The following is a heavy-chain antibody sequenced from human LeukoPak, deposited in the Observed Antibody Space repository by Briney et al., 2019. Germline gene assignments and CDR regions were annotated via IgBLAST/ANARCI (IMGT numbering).Heavy chain of an antibody. CDR1: GGSISSGGYY. V-gene: IGHV4-31*03. J-gene: IGHJ4*02. CDR2: IYYSGST. Sequence: PSETLSLTCTVSGGSISSGGYYWSWIRQHPGKGLEWIGYIYYSGSTYYNPSLKSRVTISVDTSKNQFSLKLSSVTAADTAVYYCARDGGRGDYFDYWGQGTLVTVSS. CDR3: ARDGGRGDYFDY. D-gene: IGHD3-16*01.